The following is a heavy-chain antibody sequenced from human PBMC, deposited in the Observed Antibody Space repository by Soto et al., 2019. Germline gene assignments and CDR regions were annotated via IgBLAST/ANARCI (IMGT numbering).Heavy chain of an antibody. CDR2: IYYSGST. Sequence: SETLSLTCTVSGGSISSYYWSWIRQPPGKGLEWIGYIYYSGSTNYNPSLKSRVTISVDTSKNQFSLKLSSVTAADTAVYYCARMEAEDYFDYWGQGTQVTVSS. D-gene: IGHD1-1*01. CDR1: GGSISSYY. V-gene: IGHV4-59*01. CDR3: ARMEAEDYFDY. J-gene: IGHJ4*02.